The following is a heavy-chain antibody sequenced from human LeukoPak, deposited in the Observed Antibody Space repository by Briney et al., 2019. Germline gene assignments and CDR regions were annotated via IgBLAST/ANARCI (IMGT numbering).Heavy chain of an antibody. V-gene: IGHV1-2*02. CDR3: ARRDIVVVPAAIADDY. CDR1: GYTFTGYY. CDR2: INPNSGGT. D-gene: IGHD2-2*02. J-gene: IGHJ4*02. Sequence: ASVKVSCKASGYTFTGYYMHWVRQAPGQGLEWMGWINPNSGGTNYAQKFRGRVTMTRDASISTACMELSRLRSDDTAVCYCARRDIVVVPAAIADDYWGQGTLVTVSS.